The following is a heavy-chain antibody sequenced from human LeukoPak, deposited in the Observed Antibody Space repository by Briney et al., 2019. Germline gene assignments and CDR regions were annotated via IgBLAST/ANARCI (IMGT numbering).Heavy chain of an antibody. V-gene: IGHV4-39*01. CDR1: GGSISSSSYY. Sequence: SETLSLTCTVSGGSISSSSYYWGWIRQPPGKGLEWIGSIYYSGSTYYNPSLKSRVTISVDTSKNQFSLKLSSVTAADTAVYYCARYDCSSTSCYMGQGLFGPWGQGTLVTVSS. CDR2: IYYSGST. CDR3: ARYDCSSTSCYMGQGLFGP. J-gene: IGHJ5*02. D-gene: IGHD2-2*01.